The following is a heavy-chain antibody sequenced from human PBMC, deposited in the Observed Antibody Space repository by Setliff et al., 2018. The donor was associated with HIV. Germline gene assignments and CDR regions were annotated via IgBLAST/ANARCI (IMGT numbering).Heavy chain of an antibody. V-gene: IGHV3-23*01. CDR1: GFTFSSCA. CDR2: ISGSGAST. J-gene: IGHJ6*04. Sequence: GGSLRLSCAASGFTFSSCAMSWVRQAPGKGLEWVLVISGSGASTYYADSVKGRFTISRDNSKNTLYLQMNSLRVEDTAVYYCAKGRYGGYDWGKGTTVTVSS. CDR3: AKGRYGGYD. D-gene: IGHD5-12*01.